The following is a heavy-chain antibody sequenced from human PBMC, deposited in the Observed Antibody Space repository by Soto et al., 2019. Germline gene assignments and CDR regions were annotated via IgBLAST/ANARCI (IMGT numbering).Heavy chain of an antibody. Sequence: PSETLSLTCTVSGGSISSGGYYWSWIRQHPGKGLEWIGYIYYSGSTYYNPSLKSRVTISVDTSKNQFSLKLSSVTAADTAVYYCARAISYCGGDCYYYFDYWGQGTLVTVSS. CDR2: IYYSGST. V-gene: IGHV4-31*03. CDR1: GGSISSGGYY. CDR3: ARAISYCGGDCYYYFDY. D-gene: IGHD2-21*02. J-gene: IGHJ4*02.